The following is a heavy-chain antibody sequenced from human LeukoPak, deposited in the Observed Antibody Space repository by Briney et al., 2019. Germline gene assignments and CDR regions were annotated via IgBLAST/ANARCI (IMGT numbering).Heavy chain of an antibody. D-gene: IGHD3-10*01. CDR3: VRHFYGSGTYYHFDY. Sequence: ASVKVSCKASGYTFTSYGISWVRQAPGQGPEWMGWISPYNGNTNYAQKLQGRATMTTDTSTSTAYMELRSLRSDDTAVYYCVRHFYGSGTYYHFDYWGQGTLVTVSS. J-gene: IGHJ4*02. V-gene: IGHV1-18*01. CDR1: GYTFTSYG. CDR2: ISPYNGNT.